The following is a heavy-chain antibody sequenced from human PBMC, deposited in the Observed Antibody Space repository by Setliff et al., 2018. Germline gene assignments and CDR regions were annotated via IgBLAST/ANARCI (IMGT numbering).Heavy chain of an antibody. CDR2: IIPIFGTA. Sequence: ASVKVSCKASGGTFSSYAISWVRQAPGQGLEWMGGIIPIFGTANYAQKFQGRVTITADESTSTAYMELSSLRSEDTAVYYCARSYGGPDYGVYYYYYGMDVWGQGATVTVSS. CDR3: ARSYGGPDYGVYYYYYGMDV. J-gene: IGHJ6*02. D-gene: IGHD4-17*01. CDR1: GGTFSSYA. V-gene: IGHV1-69*13.